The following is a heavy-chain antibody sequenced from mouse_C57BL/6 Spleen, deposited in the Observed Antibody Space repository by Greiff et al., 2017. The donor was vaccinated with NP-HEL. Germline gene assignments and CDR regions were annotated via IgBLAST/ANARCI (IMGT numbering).Heavy chain of an antibody. Sequence: QVQLQQPGAELVKPGASVKMSCKASGYTFTSYWITWVKQRPGQGLEWIGDIYPGSGSTNYNEKFKSKATLTVDTSSSTAYMQLSSLTSEDSAVYYCARSDYGSSHYYAMDYWGQGTSVTVSS. CDR1: GYTFTSYW. D-gene: IGHD1-1*01. V-gene: IGHV1-55*01. J-gene: IGHJ4*01. CDR3: ARSDYGSSHYYAMDY. CDR2: IYPGSGST.